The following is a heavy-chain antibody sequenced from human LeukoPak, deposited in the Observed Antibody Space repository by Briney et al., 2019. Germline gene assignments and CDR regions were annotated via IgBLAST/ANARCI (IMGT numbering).Heavy chain of an antibody. Sequence: GGSLRLSCAASGLTVSTNYMTWVRQAPGKGLEWVSVIYSGGSTYYADSVKGRFTISRDNSKKMLYLQMNSLRAEDTAVYYCARGWVLATGAFDIWGQGTMVTVSS. CDR1: GLTVSTNY. V-gene: IGHV3-53*01. CDR3: ARGWVLATGAFDI. J-gene: IGHJ3*02. D-gene: IGHD2-8*02. CDR2: IYSGGST.